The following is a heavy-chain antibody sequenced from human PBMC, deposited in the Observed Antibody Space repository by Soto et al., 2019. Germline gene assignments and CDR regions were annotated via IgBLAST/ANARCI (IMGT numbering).Heavy chain of an antibody. CDR2: IYYSGST. CDR1: GGSISSGDYY. V-gene: IGHV4-30-4*01. CDR3: ARGLWFGEYNWFDP. Sequence: PSETLSLTCTVSGGSISSGDYYWSWIRQPPGKGLEWIGYIYYSGSTYYNPSLKSRVTISVDTSKNQFSLKLSSVTAADTAVYYCARGLWFGEYNWFDPWGQGTLVTAPQ. D-gene: IGHD3-10*01. J-gene: IGHJ5*02.